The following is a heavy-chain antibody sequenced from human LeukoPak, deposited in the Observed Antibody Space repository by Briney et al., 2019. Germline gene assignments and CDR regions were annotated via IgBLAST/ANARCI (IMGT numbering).Heavy chain of an antibody. Sequence: GESLKISCKGSGYSFTSYWIGWMRQMPGKGLEWMGIIYPGDSDTRYSPSFQGQVTISADKSISTAYLQWSSLKASDTAMYYCARRRGSCNSGTCYSDYWGQGTLVTVPS. V-gene: IGHV5-51*01. J-gene: IGHJ4*02. CDR3: ARRRGSCNSGTCYSDY. CDR2: IYPGDSDT. D-gene: IGHD2-15*01. CDR1: GYSFTSYW.